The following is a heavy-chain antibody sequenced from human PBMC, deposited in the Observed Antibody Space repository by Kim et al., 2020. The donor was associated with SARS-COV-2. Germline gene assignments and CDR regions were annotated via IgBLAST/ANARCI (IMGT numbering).Heavy chain of an antibody. D-gene: IGHD1-1*01. V-gene: IGHV3-15*01. J-gene: IGHJ4*02. CDR1: GFTFSNAW. Sequence: GGSLRLSCAASGFTFSNAWMSWVRQAPGKGLEWVGRIKSKTDGGTTDYAAPVKGRFTISRDDSKNTLYLKMNSRKTEDKSVYYCTTRNAYLPAVDFDYWGQGTLVTVSS. CDR3: TTRNAYLPAVDFDY. CDR2: IKSKTDGGTT.